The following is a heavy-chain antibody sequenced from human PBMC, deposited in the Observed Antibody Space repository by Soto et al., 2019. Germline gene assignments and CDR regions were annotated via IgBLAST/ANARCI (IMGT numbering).Heavy chain of an antibody. V-gene: IGHV3-33*01. CDR2: IWYDGSNK. D-gene: IGHD6-13*01. CDR3: ARGGSSSWAYYYYYYTDV. Sequence: QVQLVESGGGVVQPGRSLRLSCAASGFTFSSYGMHWVRQAPGKGLEWVAVIWYDGSNKYHADSVKGRFTISRDNTKNTLYLQMNSLRAEDTAVYYCARGGSSSWAYYYYYYTDVWGKGTTVTVSS. CDR1: GFTFSSYG. J-gene: IGHJ6*03.